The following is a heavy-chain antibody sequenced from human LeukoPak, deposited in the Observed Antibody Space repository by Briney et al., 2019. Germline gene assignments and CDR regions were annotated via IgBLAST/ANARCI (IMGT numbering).Heavy chain of an antibody. CDR2: IYYSGDT. J-gene: IGHJ4*02. D-gene: IGHD4-23*01. Sequence: SETLSLTCTVSGGSISSTDYYWGWIRQPPGKELEWIGSIYYSGDTYYNPSLKCRVTMSIETSKNQFSLKLSSVTAADTAVYYCARTLDTVVRAHFDSWGQGSRVIVSS. V-gene: IGHV4-39*01. CDR1: GGSISSTDYY. CDR3: ARTLDTVVRAHFDS.